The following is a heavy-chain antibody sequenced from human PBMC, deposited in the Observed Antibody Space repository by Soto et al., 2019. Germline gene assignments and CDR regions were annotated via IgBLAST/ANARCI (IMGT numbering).Heavy chain of an antibody. J-gene: IGHJ4*02. D-gene: IGHD2-21*02. Sequence: QVQLVESGGGVVQPGRSLRLSCAASGFTFSSYAMHWVRQAPGKGLEWVAVISYDGSNKYYADSVKGRFTISRDNSKNTXXLQMNSLRAEDTAVYYCARIFIYCGGDCYTPEGDYWGQGTLVTVSS. V-gene: IGHV3-30-3*01. CDR2: ISYDGSNK. CDR3: ARIFIYCGGDCYTPEGDY. CDR1: GFTFSSYA.